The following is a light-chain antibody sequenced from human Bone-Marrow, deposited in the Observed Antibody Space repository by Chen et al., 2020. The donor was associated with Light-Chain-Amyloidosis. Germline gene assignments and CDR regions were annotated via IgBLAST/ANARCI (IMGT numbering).Light chain of an antibody. V-gene: IGLV3-21*02. CDR1: NIGSTS. CDR3: QGWDRSSDRPV. CDR2: DDS. J-gene: IGLJ3*02. Sequence: SYVLTQPSSVSVAPGQTATIACGGNNIGSTSVHWYQQTPGQAPLLVVYDDSDRPSGIPERLSGCNSGNTATLTISRVEAGDEADYYCQGWDRSSDRPVFGGGTKLTVL.